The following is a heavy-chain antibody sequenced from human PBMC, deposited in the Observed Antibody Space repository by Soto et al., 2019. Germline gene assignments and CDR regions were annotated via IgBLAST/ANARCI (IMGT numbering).Heavy chain of an antibody. CDR3: ARGDSSSSFDY. Sequence: EVQLVESGGGLVQPGGSLRLSCAASGFTVSSNSMSWVRQAPGKGLEWVSVIYSGGSTYYADSVKGRFTISRHNSKNTLYLQMNSLRAEDTAVYYCARGDSSSSFDYWGQGTLVTVSS. V-gene: IGHV3-53*04. CDR1: GFTVSSNS. J-gene: IGHJ4*02. D-gene: IGHD6-6*01. CDR2: IYSGGST.